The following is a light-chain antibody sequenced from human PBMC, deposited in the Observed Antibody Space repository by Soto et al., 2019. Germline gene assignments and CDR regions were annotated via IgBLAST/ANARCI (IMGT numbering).Light chain of an antibody. J-gene: IGKJ1*01. CDR1: QSVSSSS. Sequence: EMVLTQSPGALSLSPGERATLCCRASQSVSSSSLAWYQQKLCQSPRLLLYGASSRATGIPDRFSGSGSGTDFTLTISRLEPEDFAVYFCQQYGSSPRTFGLGTKVDI. V-gene: IGKV3-20*01. CDR3: QQYGSSPRT. CDR2: GAS.